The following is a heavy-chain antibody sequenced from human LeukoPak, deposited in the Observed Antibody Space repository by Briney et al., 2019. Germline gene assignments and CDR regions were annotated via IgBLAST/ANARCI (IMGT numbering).Heavy chain of an antibody. CDR3: TLGFVRCGL. J-gene: IGHJ4*02. CDR1: GFNFGDYA. Sequence: GGSLRLSCTASGFNFGDYAMSWVRQAPGKGLEWVGFIRSKAYGGTTEYAASVKGRFTISRDDSKSIAYLQMNSLKTEDTAVYSCTLGFVRCGLWGQGTLVTVSS. V-gene: IGHV3-49*04. CDR2: IRSKAYGGTT. D-gene: IGHD3-10*01.